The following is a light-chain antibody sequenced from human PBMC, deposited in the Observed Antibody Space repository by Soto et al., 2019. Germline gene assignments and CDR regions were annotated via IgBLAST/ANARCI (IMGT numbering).Light chain of an antibody. J-gene: IGKJ1*01. CDR1: QSVTSSY. CDR3: QQYSSSSST. Sequence: EIVLTQSPGTLSLSPGERATLSCRASQSVTSSYLAWYQQKPGQAPRLLIYVASTRATGIPDRFSGSGSGTDFTLTISRLEPEDFAVYYCQQYSSSSSTFGQGTKVEIK. CDR2: VAS. V-gene: IGKV3-20*01.